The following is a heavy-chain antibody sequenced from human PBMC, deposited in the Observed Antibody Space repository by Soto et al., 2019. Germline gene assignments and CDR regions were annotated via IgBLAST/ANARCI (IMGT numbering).Heavy chain of an antibody. CDR2: IRQDGGAQ. CDR1: GFTFTTYW. D-gene: IGHD6-19*01. V-gene: IGHV3-7*03. Sequence: GGSLRLSCVASGFTFTTYWMSWVRQAPGKGLEWVANIRQDGGAQYYVDSVKGRFTISRDNAKNSVYLQMDSLRVEDTAVYYCAKDLRTFGQWPFAYWGQGTLVTVSS. CDR3: AKDLRTFGQWPFAY. J-gene: IGHJ4*02.